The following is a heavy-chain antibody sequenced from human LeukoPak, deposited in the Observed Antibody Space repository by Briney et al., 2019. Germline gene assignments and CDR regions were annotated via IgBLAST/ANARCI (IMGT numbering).Heavy chain of an antibody. Sequence: SETLSLTCTVSGGSISSFFWSWIRQPPGKGLEWIGYVHSSGSTKYNPSLKSRLIISVDMSKNQFSLKLRSVSVADTAVYYCARLAPGNFDILTGDPKVVFDYWGQGALVTVSS. CDR1: GGSISSFF. D-gene: IGHD3-9*01. CDR2: VHSSGST. V-gene: IGHV4-59*01. CDR3: ARLAPGNFDILTGDPKVVFDY. J-gene: IGHJ4*02.